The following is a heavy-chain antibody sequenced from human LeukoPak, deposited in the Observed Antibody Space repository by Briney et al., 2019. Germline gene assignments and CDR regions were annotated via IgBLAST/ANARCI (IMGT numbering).Heavy chain of an antibody. D-gene: IGHD2-21*01. Sequence: EASVKVSCKASEYTFANYDITWVRQAPGQGLEWMGWMNACSTNPGYAGKFQGRLSMTRDTSKTTAYLELSSLTAEDTAVYYCARATRGDLLSEFWRQGSPITVSS. V-gene: IGHV1-8*01. CDR2: MNACSTNP. CDR3: ARATRGDLLSEF. J-gene: IGHJ4*02. CDR1: EYTFANYD.